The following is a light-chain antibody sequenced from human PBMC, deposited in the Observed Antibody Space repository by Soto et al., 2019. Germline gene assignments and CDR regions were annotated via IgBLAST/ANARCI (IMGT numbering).Light chain of an antibody. CDR2: DAY. Sequence: VVLTQSPATLLFSPLEIATLSCRTSQSVNNFLAWYQLKPGQAPRLLIYDAYKRATGIPARFSASGSGTDFTLTISSLASEDFAIYYCHQRFTWPRTFGQGTKVDI. J-gene: IGKJ1*01. CDR3: HQRFTWPRT. V-gene: IGKV3-11*01. CDR1: QSVNNF.